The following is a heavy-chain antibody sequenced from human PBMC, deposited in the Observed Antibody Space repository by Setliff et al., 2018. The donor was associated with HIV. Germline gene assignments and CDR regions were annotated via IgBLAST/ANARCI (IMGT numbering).Heavy chain of an antibody. CDR1: GFTFSNAY. Sequence: GGSLRLSCAASGFTFSNAYMTWVRQAPGKGLEWVGQIKTKTDGETTDYAAPVEGRFTISRDDSKNTVFLQMNSLKTDDTAVNYCTTDPSSGWYYFDYWGQGTLVTVSS. D-gene: IGHD6-19*01. J-gene: IGHJ4*02. CDR2: IKTKTDGETT. V-gene: IGHV3-15*01. CDR3: TTDPSSGWYYFDY.